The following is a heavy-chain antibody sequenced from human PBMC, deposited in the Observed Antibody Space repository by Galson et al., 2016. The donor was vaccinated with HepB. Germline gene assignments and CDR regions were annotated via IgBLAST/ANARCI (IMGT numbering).Heavy chain of an antibody. J-gene: IGHJ4*01. CDR3: ATTRYCTPGSCPYGY. D-gene: IGHD2-15*01. Sequence: SLRLSCAASGFMFSNQWMSWVRQAPGKGLEWAANIKHEGSEKHYLDSVKGRFTISRDNAKNSLYLQMNDLRVEDTAVYYCATTRYCTPGSCPYGYWGHGTLVTVSS. CDR1: GFMFSNQW. V-gene: IGHV3-7*01. CDR2: IKHEGSEK.